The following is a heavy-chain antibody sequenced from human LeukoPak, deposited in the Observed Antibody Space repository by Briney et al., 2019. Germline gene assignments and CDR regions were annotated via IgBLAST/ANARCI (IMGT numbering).Heavy chain of an antibody. CDR3: ARARGSGSPPANNWFDP. V-gene: IGHV1-69*04. D-gene: IGHD3-10*01. Sequence: SVKVSCKASGGTFSSYAISWVRQAPGQGLEWMGRIIPILGIANYAQKFRGRVTITADKSTSTAYMELSSLRSEDTAVYYCARARGSGSPPANNWFDPWGQGTLVTVSS. CDR2: IIPILGIA. J-gene: IGHJ5*02. CDR1: GGTFSSYA.